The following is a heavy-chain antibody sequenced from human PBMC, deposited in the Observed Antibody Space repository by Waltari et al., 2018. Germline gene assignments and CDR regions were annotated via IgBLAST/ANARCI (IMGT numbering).Heavy chain of an antibody. V-gene: IGHV3-23*01. CDR2: SDNNDGIT. D-gene: IGHD1-26*01. CDR3: AKSGEQWSYFDS. J-gene: IGHJ4*02. Sequence: EVLLLESGGGSVQPGGSLRLSCAASGFYMDYYAMSGVRQALGKGLEWVAHSDNNDGITYYADSMKGRFTISRDNSKNTLYLHLHSLSADDTALYYCAKSGEQWSYFDSWGQGTLVTVSS. CDR1: GFYMDYYA.